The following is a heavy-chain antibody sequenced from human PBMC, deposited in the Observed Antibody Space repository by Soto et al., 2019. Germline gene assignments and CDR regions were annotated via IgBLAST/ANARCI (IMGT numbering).Heavy chain of an antibody. J-gene: IGHJ5*02. Sequence: GGSLRLSCAASGFTFSSYAMSWVRQAPGKGLEWVSAITGRGGGTYYAGSVKGRFTISRDNSKNTLYLQMNSLRADDTAVYYCAKEGGSEINWFDPWGQGTLVTVSS. V-gene: IGHV3-23*01. CDR3: AKEGGSEINWFDP. D-gene: IGHD3-16*01. CDR1: GFTFSSYA. CDR2: ITGRGGGT.